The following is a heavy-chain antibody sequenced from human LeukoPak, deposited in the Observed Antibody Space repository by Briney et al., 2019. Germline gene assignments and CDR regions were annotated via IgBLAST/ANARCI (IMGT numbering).Heavy chain of an antibody. J-gene: IGHJ4*02. CDR3: ARDQLRYDFWSGQYYFDY. CDR1: GFTFSSYS. CDR2: ISSSSSYI. D-gene: IGHD3-3*01. V-gene: IGHV3-21*01. Sequence: PGGSLRLSCAASGFTFSSYSMNWVRQAPGKGLEWVSSISSSSSYIYYADSVKGRFTISRDNAKNSLYLQMNSLRAEDTAVYYCARDQLRYDFWSGQYYFDYWGQGTLVTVSS.